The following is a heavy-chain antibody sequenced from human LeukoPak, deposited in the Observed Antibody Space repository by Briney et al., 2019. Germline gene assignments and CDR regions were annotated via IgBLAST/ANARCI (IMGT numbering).Heavy chain of an antibody. V-gene: IGHV1-8*01. Sequence: GASVKVSWKASGYTFTSYDINWVRQATGQGLEWMGWMNPNSGNTGYAQKFQGRVTMTRNTSISTAYMELSSLRTEDTAVYYCARYNYDILTGYSAFDIWGQGTMVTVSS. J-gene: IGHJ3*02. CDR2: MNPNSGNT. CDR1: GYTFTSYD. D-gene: IGHD3-9*01. CDR3: ARYNYDILTGYSAFDI.